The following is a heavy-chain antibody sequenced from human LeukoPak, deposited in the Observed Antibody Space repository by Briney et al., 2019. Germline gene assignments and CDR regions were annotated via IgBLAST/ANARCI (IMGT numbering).Heavy chain of an antibody. Sequence: GGSLRLSCAASGFTFSSYWMSWVRQAPGKGLEWVSYISSFSGTINYADSVKGRFTISRDNAKNSLYLQMNSLRAEDTAVYYCARANSGWSAGYYYYMDVWGKGTTVTISS. CDR2: ISSFSGTI. CDR1: GFTFSSYW. CDR3: ARANSGWSAGYYYYMDV. D-gene: IGHD6-19*01. J-gene: IGHJ6*03. V-gene: IGHV3-48*01.